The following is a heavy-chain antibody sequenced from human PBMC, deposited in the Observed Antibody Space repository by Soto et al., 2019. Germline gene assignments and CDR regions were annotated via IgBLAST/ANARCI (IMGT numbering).Heavy chain of an antibody. D-gene: IGHD6-19*01. CDR3: ARSSSGWYLNRFDY. CDR2: INAGNGNT. V-gene: IGHV1-3*01. Sequence: ASVKVSCKASGGTFSSYAISWVRQAPGQRLEWMGWINAGNGNTKYSQKFQGRVTITRDTSASTAYMELSSLRSEDTAVYYCARSSSGWYLNRFDYWGQGTLVTVSS. J-gene: IGHJ4*02. CDR1: GGTFSSYA.